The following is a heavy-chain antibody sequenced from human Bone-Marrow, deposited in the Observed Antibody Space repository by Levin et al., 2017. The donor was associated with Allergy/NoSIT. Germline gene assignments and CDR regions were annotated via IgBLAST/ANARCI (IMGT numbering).Heavy chain of an antibody. Sequence: GGSLRLSCAASGFTFSSYWMSWVRQAPGKGLEWVANIKQDGSEKYYVDSVKGRFTISRDNAKNSLYLQMNSLRAEDTAVYYCARGLHTAAAHRGVYNWFDPWGQGTLVTVSS. CDR1: GFTFSSYW. D-gene: IGHD6-13*01. CDR3: ARGLHTAAAHRGVYNWFDP. V-gene: IGHV3-7*01. J-gene: IGHJ5*02. CDR2: IKQDGSEK.